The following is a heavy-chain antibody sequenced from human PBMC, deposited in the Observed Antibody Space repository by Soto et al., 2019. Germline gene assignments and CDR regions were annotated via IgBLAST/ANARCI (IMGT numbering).Heavy chain of an antibody. CDR3: ARQIYDSDTGPNFQYYFDS. CDR2: IDPSDSRT. D-gene: IGHD3-22*01. J-gene: IGHJ4*02. Sequence: PGESLKISCNGSGYSFAGYWITWVRQKPGKGLEWMGRIDPSDSRTYYSPSFRGHVTISVTKSITTVFLQWSSLRASDTAMYYCARQIYDSDTGPNFQYYFDSWGQGTQVTVSS. CDR1: GYSFAGYW. V-gene: IGHV5-10-1*01.